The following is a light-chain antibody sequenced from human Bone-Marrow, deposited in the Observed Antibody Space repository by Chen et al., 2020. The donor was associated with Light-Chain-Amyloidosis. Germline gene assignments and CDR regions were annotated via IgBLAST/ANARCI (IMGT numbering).Light chain of an antibody. J-gene: IGKJ1*01. Sequence: DIQMTKSPSPLSASLGDRVTITCRASEDIRVYLNWYQQKPGKAPKLLIYFASNLEAWVPSRFSGSGSGTDFTLTISSLQPEDSATYYCQQSYSAWTFGQGTKVDI. CDR3: QQSYSAWT. V-gene: IGKV1-39*01. CDR2: FAS. CDR1: EDIRVY.